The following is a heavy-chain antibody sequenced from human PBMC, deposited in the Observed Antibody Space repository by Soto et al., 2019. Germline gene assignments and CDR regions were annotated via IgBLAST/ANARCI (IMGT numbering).Heavy chain of an antibody. CDR1: GGSISSSSYY. J-gene: IGHJ5*02. V-gene: IGHV4-39*01. D-gene: IGHD6-13*01. CDR2: IYYSGIT. Sequence: PSETLSLTGTVSGGSISSSSYYWGWIRQPPGKGLELILSIYYSGITYYNPSLKSRVTISVDTSKNQFSLKLSSVTAADTAVYYCEAAAEETITLNWFDPSGQGTLVTVSS. CDR3: EAAAEETITLNWFDP.